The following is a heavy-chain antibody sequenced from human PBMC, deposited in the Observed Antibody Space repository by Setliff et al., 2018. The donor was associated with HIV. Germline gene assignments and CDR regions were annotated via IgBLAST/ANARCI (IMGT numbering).Heavy chain of an antibody. D-gene: IGHD7-27*01. V-gene: IGHV3-48*03. CDR3: AREGPQTGDHSLALF. J-gene: IGHJ4*02. CDR1: GFTLSYYS. Sequence: PGGSLSLSCAASGFTLSYYSMNWVRQAPGKGLEWISYISTSGSTIYYADSVKGRFTISRDNAKNSLYLQMNSLRSEDTAVYYCAREGPQTGDHSLALFWGQGTVVTVSS. CDR2: ISTSGSTI.